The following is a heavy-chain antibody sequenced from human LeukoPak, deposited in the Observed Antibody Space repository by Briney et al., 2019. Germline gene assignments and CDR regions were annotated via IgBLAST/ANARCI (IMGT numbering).Heavy chain of an antibody. CDR3: ARGRFWFGELLSFDY. Sequence: GASVKVSCKASGYTFTGYYMHWVRQAPGQGLEWMGWINPNSGGTNYAQKFQGRVTMTRDTSISTAYMELSRLRSDDTAVYYCARGRFWFGELLSFDYWGQGTLVTVSS. D-gene: IGHD3-10*01. J-gene: IGHJ4*02. V-gene: IGHV1-2*02. CDR1: GYTFTGYY. CDR2: INPNSGGT.